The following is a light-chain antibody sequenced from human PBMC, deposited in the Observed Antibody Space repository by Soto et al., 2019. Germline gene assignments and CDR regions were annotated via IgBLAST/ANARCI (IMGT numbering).Light chain of an antibody. V-gene: IGKV1-12*01. Sequence: DIQMTQSPSSVSASLGDRVTITCRASQHISTWLVWYQQKPGKAPQLLIYAASSLQTGVPSRFSGSGSGTDLSLTIRILQPEDSATYYCQPANSFPVTFGQGTRLEI. CDR3: QPANSFPVT. CDR2: AAS. J-gene: IGKJ2*01. CDR1: QHISTW.